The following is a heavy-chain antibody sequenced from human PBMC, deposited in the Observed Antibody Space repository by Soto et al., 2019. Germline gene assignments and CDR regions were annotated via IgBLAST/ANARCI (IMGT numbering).Heavy chain of an antibody. J-gene: IGHJ4*02. CDR1: GYTFTSYG. D-gene: IGHD5-12*01. V-gene: IGHV1-18*01. CDR2: ISAYNGNT. Sequence: ASVNVYCQASGYTFTSYGISWVRQAPGQGLEWMGWISAYNGNTNYAQKLQGRVTMTTDTSTSTAYMELRSLRSDDTAVYYCARASPGYSGYDLGHFDYWGQGTLVTVSS. CDR3: ARASPGYSGYDLGHFDY.